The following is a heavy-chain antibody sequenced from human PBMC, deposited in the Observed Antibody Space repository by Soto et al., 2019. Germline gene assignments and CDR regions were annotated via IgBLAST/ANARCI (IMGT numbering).Heavy chain of an antibody. CDR2: ISQGGST. CDR1: GGSITTGNW. V-gene: IGHV4-4*02. J-gene: IGHJ4*02. D-gene: IGHD6-19*01. Sequence: QVQLQESGPGLVKPSGTLSLTCAVSGGSITTGNWWSWVRQPPGEGLEWIGDISQGGSTNYNPSLKSRVTISVDRSKNHFSLKLTSVTAADTDVYYCARSWSSGWYVLDYWGQGTLVTVSS. CDR3: ARSWSSGWYVLDY.